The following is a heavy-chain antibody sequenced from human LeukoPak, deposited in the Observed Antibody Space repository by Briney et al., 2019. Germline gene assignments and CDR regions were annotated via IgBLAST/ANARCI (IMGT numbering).Heavy chain of an antibody. CDR3: ARADDYGSGSYYPLYYYYGMDV. Sequence: GGSLRLSCAASGFTFSSYAMHWVRQAPGKGLEWVAVISYDGSNKYYADSVKGRFTISRDNSKNTLYLQMNSLRAEDTAVYYCARADDYGSGSYYPLYYYYGMDVWGQGTTVTVSS. CDR2: ISYDGSNK. D-gene: IGHD3-10*01. J-gene: IGHJ6*02. V-gene: IGHV3-30-3*01. CDR1: GFTFSSYA.